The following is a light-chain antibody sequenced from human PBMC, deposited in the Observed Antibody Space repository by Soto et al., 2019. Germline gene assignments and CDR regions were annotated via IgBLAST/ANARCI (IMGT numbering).Light chain of an antibody. V-gene: IGLV1-44*01. CDR3: AAWDDSLNGRV. CDR2: YDN. J-gene: IGLJ1*01. Sequence: QSVLTQPHSPSGTPGQRVTISCSGSNSNIGSNTVNWYQQLPGTAPKLLIYYDNLRPSGVPDRISGSKSGTSASLAISGRQSDDEADYYCAAWDDSLNGRVFGTGTKLTVL. CDR1: NSNIGSNT.